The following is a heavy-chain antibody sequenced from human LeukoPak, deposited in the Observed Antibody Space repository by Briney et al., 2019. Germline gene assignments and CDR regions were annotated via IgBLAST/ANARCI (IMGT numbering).Heavy chain of an antibody. J-gene: IGHJ6*02. Sequence: GGSLRLSCAASGFTFSRYWMTWVRQAPGKGLGWVAKIKEDGSDKYYVDSLKGRFTISKDNAKNSLYMQMNSLRAEDTAVYYCARLYSYAMDVWGQGTTVTVSS. CDR1: GFTFSRYW. CDR3: ARLYSYAMDV. CDR2: IKEDGSDK. V-gene: IGHV3-7*01.